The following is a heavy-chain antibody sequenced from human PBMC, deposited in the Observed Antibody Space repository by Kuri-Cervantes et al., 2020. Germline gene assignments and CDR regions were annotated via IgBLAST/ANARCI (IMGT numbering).Heavy chain of an antibody. CDR3: ARDPLLLRYFDWSINGWFDP. V-gene: IGHV4-59*01. CDR1: GGSISSYY. J-gene: IGHJ5*02. D-gene: IGHD3-9*01. Sequence: SETLSLTCTVSGGSISSYYWSWIRQPPGKGLEWIGYIYYSGSTNYNPSLKSRVTISVDTSKNQFSLKLSSVTAADTAVYYCARDPLLLRYFDWSINGWFDPWGQGTLVTVSS. CDR2: IYYSGST.